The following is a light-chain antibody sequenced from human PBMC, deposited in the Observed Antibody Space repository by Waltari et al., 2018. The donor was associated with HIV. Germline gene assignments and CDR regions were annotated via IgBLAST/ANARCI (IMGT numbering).Light chain of an antibody. CDR3: QSGGSSGSWV. Sequence: SNELTQPPSVSVSPGQTARIPCSGDALANHYTYWFKQKPGQAPVLVIYKDTERPSGIPERFSGSRSGTTVKLTISGVQAEDEADYYCQSGGSSGSWVFGGGTKLTVL. V-gene: IGLV3-25*03. CDR2: KDT. CDR1: ALANHY. J-gene: IGLJ3*02.